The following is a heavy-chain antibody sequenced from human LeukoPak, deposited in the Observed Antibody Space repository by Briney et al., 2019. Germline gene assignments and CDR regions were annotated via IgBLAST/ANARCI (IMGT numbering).Heavy chain of an antibody. J-gene: IGHJ4*02. D-gene: IGHD6-13*01. V-gene: IGHV3-73*01. CDR3: ARARDSSWDY. Sequence: PGGSLTLSCAASGFTFSGSAMHWVRQASGKGLEWVGRIRSKANSYATAYAASVKGRFTISRDDAKNSLYLQMNSLRAEDTAVYYCARARDSSWDYWGQGTLVTVSS. CDR2: IRSKANSYAT. CDR1: GFTFSGSA.